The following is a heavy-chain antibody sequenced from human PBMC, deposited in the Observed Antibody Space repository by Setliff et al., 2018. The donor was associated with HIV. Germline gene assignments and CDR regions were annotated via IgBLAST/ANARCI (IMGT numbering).Heavy chain of an antibody. CDR1: GFTFSSYE. CDR2: ISGSGSTT. V-gene: IGHV3-48*03. Sequence: LRLSCAASGFTFSSYETNCVRQAPGKGLAWVSYISGSGSTTYYADSVKGRFTISRDNAKNSLYLQMNSLRAEDTGVYYCATEGPSEAPDAFDIWGQGTMVTVSS. CDR3: ATEGPSEAPDAFDI. J-gene: IGHJ3*02.